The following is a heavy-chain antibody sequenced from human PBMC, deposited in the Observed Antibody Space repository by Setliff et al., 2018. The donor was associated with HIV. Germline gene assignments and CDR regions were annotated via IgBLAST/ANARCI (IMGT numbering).Heavy chain of an antibody. V-gene: IGHV1-46*01. D-gene: IGHD1-26*01. CDR3: VRDTAIVGATSVSY. CDR1: GGTFSSYV. CDR2: IIPSGGST. J-gene: IGHJ4*02. Sequence: ASVKVSCKASGGTFSSYVLNWVRQAPGQGLEWMGGIIPSGGSTSYAQKFQGRVTMTRDTSTSTVYMELSSLRSEDTAVYYCVRDTAIVGATSVSYWGQGTLVTVSS.